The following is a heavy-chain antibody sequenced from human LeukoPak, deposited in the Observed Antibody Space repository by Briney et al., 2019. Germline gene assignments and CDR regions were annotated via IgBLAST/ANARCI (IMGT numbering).Heavy chain of an antibody. CDR3: ARGIRSDWHILGNDYFYYYMDV. CDR1: GFTFNSYW. D-gene: IGHD7-27*01. J-gene: IGHJ6*03. Sequence: GGSLRLSCAASGFTFNSYWMSWVRQAPGKGLERVANIKQDGSEKYYVDSVKGRFTISRDNAKNSLYLQMNSLRAEDTAVYLCARGIRSDWHILGNDYFYYYMDVWGKGTTVTVSS. V-gene: IGHV3-7*01. CDR2: IKQDGSEK.